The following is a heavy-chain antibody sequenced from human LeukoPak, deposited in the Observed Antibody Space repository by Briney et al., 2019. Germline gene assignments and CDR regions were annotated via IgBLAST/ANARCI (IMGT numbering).Heavy chain of an antibody. J-gene: IGHJ4*02. D-gene: IGHD6-19*01. CDR2: IPYDGSNK. CDR3: AKDQAVAGTSLDY. V-gene: IGHV3-30*18. Sequence: PGGSLRLSCAASGFTFSSYGMHWVRQAPGKGLEWVAVIPYDGSNKYYADSVKGRFTISRDNSKNTLYPQMNSLRAEDTAVYYCAKDQAVAGTSLDYWGQGTLVTVSS. CDR1: GFTFSSYG.